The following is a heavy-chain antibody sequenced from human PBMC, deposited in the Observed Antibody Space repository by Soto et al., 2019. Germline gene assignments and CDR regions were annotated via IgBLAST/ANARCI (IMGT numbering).Heavy chain of an antibody. V-gene: IGHV4-31*01. J-gene: IGHJ4*02. D-gene: IGHD2-15*01. CDR2: IYHSGRT. CDR1: GGSISNGYYY. CDR3: ARWVEVSLDYFDS. Sequence: QVQLQESGPGLVKPSETLSLTCTVSGGSISNGYYYWSWVRQNPGKGLEWIGHIYHSGRTYYNPSLKSPVSLAVATSKSQFSLHLSSVTAAGTAVYYCARWVEVSLDYFDSWGQGTPVTVSS.